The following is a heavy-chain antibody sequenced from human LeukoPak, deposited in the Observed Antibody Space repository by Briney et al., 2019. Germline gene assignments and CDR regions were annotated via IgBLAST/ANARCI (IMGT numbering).Heavy chain of an antibody. Sequence: GGSLRLSCTASGFTFGDYAMSWFRQAPGKGLEWVSHISTSGSAMYYADSVKGRFTISRDNAKDSLYLQMNSLRDEDTAVYYCASSGSYRFDYWGQGTLVTVSS. V-gene: IGHV3-48*02. CDR3: ASSGSYRFDY. J-gene: IGHJ4*02. CDR1: GFTFGDYA. D-gene: IGHD1-26*01. CDR2: ISTSGSAM.